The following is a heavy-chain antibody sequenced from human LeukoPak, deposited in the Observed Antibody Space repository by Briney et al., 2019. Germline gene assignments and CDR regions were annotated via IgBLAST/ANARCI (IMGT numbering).Heavy chain of an antibody. CDR3: ARAPGYSSTIGDY. Sequence: ASVKVSCKASGGTFSSYANSWVRQAPGQGLEWMGGIIPIFGTANYAQKFQGRVTITADESTSTAYMELSSLRSEDTAVYYCARAPGYSSTIGDYWGQGTLVTVSS. CDR1: GGTFSSYA. CDR2: IIPIFGTA. D-gene: IGHD6-19*01. J-gene: IGHJ4*02. V-gene: IGHV1-69*13.